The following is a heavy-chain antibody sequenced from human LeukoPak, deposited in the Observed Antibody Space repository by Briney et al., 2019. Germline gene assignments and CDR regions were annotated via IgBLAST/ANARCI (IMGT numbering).Heavy chain of an antibody. V-gene: IGHV3-33*08. CDR2: IWYGGSNK. Sequence: GGSLRLSCAASGFTFSSYGMHWVRQAPGKGLEWVAVIWYGGSNKYYADSVKGRFTISRDNSKNTLYLQMNSLRAEDTAVYYCATSLSSWYPTDYWGQGTLVTVSS. J-gene: IGHJ4*02. D-gene: IGHD6-13*01. CDR3: ATSLSSWYPTDY. CDR1: GFTFSSYG.